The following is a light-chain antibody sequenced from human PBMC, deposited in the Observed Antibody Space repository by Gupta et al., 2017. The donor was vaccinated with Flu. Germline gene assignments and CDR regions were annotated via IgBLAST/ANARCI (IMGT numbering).Light chain of an antibody. J-gene: IGLJ2*01. CDR3: RSYTGSSTL. Sequence: QSIITSWTGSNSDVGAYNYVSWYHQHPGNAHNLMIFEGNNRAAGGSTRFSGSKSCTTAALTISGRQAEDDDNYYCRSYTGSSTLFGGGTKLTVL. V-gene: IGLV2-14*01. CDR1: NSDVGAYNY. CDR2: EGN.